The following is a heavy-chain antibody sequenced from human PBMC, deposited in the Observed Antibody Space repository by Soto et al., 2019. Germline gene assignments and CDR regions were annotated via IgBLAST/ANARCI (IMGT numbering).Heavy chain of an antibody. D-gene: IGHD6-13*01. CDR2: IIPMYGVA. J-gene: IGHJ6*02. CDR1: GGTFNNYA. V-gene: IGHV1-69*10. CDR3: ARAGTGYSTPQPHASYYHHGMDV. Sequence: GASVKVSCKASGGTFNNYAFSWVRQAPGQGLEWMGGIIPMYGVANYAQQFQGRVTITADKSTTTTYLELSSLRSGDTAVFYCARAGTGYSTPQPHASYYHHGMDVWGQGTTVTVSS.